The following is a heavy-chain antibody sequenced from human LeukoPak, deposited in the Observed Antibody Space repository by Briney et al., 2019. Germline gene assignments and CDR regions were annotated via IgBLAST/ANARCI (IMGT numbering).Heavy chain of an antibody. Sequence: SETLSLTCTVSGGSISSSSYYWGWIRQPPGKGLEWIGSIYYSGSTYYNPSLKSRVTISVDTSKNQFSLKLSSVTAADTAVYYCARHPSSADFWGGFVAVNGFNFWGQGTMVSVSS. V-gene: IGHV4-39*01. CDR2: IYYSGST. CDR3: ARHPSSADFWGGFVAVNGFNF. D-gene: IGHD3-3*01. J-gene: IGHJ3*01. CDR1: GGSISSSSYY.